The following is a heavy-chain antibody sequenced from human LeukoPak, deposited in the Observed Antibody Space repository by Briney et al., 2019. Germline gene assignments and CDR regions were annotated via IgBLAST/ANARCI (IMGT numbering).Heavy chain of an antibody. CDR2: INHTGSA. D-gene: IGHD1-7*01. V-gene: IGHV4-34*01. CDR3: ASGRELELPWQ. Sequence: SETLSLTCIVSGGSISDYYWSWIRQSPGKGLEWIAEINHTGSADYNPSLKSRVTISVDTSKNQFSLKLASVTAADTAVYYCASGRELELPWQWGHGTLVTVSS. CDR1: GGSISDYY. J-gene: IGHJ4*01.